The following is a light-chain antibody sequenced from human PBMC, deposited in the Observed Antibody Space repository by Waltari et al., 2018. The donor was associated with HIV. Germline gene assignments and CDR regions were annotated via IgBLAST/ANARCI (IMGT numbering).Light chain of an antibody. CDR3: CSYAGSSTL. CDR1: SRDVGSYNL. J-gene: IGLJ2*01. Sequence: QSALTQPASVSGSPGQSITLSCTGTSRDVGSYNLVSWYQQHPGKAPKLMIYEVSKRPSGVSNRFSGSKSGNTASLTISGLQAEDEADYYCCSYAGSSTLFGGGTKLTVL. CDR2: EVS. V-gene: IGLV2-23*02.